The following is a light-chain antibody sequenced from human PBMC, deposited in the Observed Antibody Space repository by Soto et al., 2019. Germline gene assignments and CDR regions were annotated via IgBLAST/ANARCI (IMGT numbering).Light chain of an antibody. CDR2: DVS. CDR1: SSDIGYYNY. V-gene: IGLV2-14*03. Sequence: QSVLTQPASVSGSPGQSITISCTGSSSDIGYYNYVSWYQQHPGKAPKVMIYDVSNRPSGVSNRFSGSKSGNTASLTISGLQNEDEADYYCSSYTTSSTEVFGTGTQLTVL. J-gene: IGLJ1*01. CDR3: SSYTTSSTEV.